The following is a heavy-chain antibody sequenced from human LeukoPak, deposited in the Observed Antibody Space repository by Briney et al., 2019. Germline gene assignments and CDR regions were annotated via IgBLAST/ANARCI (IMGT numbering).Heavy chain of an antibody. J-gene: IGHJ3*02. CDR3: ARDMLRSDSAFDI. V-gene: IGHV3-48*03. D-gene: IGHD2-8*01. Sequence: PGGSLPVSRAASGVTFSSYERNWVRQAPGKGLEWVSYISSSGSTIYYADSVKGRFTSSRDNAKNSLYLEMNSLRAEDTATYYCARDMLRSDSAFDIWGQGTM. CDR1: GVTFSSYE. CDR2: ISSSGSTI.